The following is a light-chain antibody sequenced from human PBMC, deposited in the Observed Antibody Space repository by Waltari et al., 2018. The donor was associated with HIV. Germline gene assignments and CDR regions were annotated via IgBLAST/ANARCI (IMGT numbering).Light chain of an antibody. J-gene: IGLJ2*01. Sequence: QSALTQPRSVSGSLGQSVTISCTVISSDVGGYNYVSWYQQHPGKAPKLLIFDVTKPPSVCPDRFSGSQSGATAALTISGFQSEDEADYYCCSYAGSYDFDVVFGGGTNLTVL. CDR1: SSDVGGYNY. CDR3: CSYAGSYDFDVV. CDR2: DVT. V-gene: IGLV2-11*01.